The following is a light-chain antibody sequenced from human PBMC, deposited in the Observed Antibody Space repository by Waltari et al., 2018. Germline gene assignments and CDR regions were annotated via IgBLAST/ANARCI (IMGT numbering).Light chain of an antibody. Sequence: SSVLTQPPSVSLAPGKTASITGGGKNIGVKRVHWYQQRPGQAPVLVIYDDSPRPSGIPERFSGSNSGNTATLTISRVEAGDGADYYCQVWDSNTNHVIFGGVTKLTVL. CDR1: NIGVKR. CDR2: DDS. V-gene: IGLV3-21*04. CDR3: QVWDSNTNHVI. J-gene: IGLJ2*01.